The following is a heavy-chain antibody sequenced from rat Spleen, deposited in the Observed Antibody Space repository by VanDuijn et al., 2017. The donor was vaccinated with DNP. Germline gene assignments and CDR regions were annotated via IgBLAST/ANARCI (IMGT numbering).Heavy chain of an antibody. CDR1: GYSITSSYR. CDR3: ARWPGYNPPYAMDA. CDR2: VNSAGTT. D-gene: IGHD1-4*01. Sequence: EVQLQESGPGLVKTSQSLSLTCSVTGYSITSSYRWNWIRKFPGNKLEWMGSVNSAGTTNYNPSLKSPISITRDTSKNQLFLQVNSVTTEDTATYYCARWPGYNPPYAMDAWGQGTSVTVSS. V-gene: IGHV3-3*01. J-gene: IGHJ4*01.